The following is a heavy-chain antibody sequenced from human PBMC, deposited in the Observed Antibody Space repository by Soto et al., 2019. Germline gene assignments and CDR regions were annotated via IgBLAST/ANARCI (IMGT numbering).Heavy chain of an antibody. CDR3: ARVGGELDWLDP. CDR2: INAGNGNT. Sequence: GASGKVSCKASGYNFTSYAMHWVRQAPGQRLEWMGWINAGNGNTKYSQKFQGRVTITRDTSASTGYMELSSLRFEDTAVYYCARVGGELDWLDPWGQGTLITSPQ. CDR1: GYNFTSYA. J-gene: IGHJ5*02. D-gene: IGHD1-26*01. V-gene: IGHV1-3*01.